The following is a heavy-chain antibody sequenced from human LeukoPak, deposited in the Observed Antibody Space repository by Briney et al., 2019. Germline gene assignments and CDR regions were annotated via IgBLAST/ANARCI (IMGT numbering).Heavy chain of an antibody. D-gene: IGHD2-2*01. J-gene: IGHJ5*02. Sequence: ASVKVSCKASGYTFIGYYMHWVRQAPGQGLEWMGWINPNSGGTNYAQKFQGRVTMTRDTSISTAYMELSRLRSDDTAVYYCASGYCSSTSCYASTRFDPWGQGTLVTVSS. CDR3: ASGYCSSTSCYASTRFDP. CDR2: INPNSGGT. CDR1: GYTFIGYY. V-gene: IGHV1-2*02.